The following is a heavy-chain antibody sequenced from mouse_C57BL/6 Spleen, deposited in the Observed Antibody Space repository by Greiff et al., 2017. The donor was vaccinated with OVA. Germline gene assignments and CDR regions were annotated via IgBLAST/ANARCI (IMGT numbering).Heavy chain of an antibody. CDR1: GYSFTGYY. J-gene: IGHJ3*01. V-gene: IGHV1-42*01. CDR3: ARSGNWDRFAY. Sequence: EVKLQESGPELVKPGASVKISCKASGYSFTGYYMNWVKQSPEKSLEWIGEINPSTGGTTYNQKFKAKATLTVDKSSSTAYMQLKSLTSEDSAVYYCARSGNWDRFAYWGQGTLVTVSA. CDR2: INPSTGGT. D-gene: IGHD4-1*01.